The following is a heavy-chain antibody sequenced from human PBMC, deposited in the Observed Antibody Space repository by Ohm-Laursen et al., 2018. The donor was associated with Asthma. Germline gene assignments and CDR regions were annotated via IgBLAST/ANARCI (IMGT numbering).Heavy chain of an antibody. Sequence: RSLRLSCAAYGFTFEEYAMHWVRQAPGKGLEWVSVISWRCVSIAYADSVKGRFTIARENAKNSLYLQMNSLRAEDTALYYCAKPKYGSGSYYPDAFDVWGQGTMVIVSS. CDR2: ISWRCVSI. CDR1: GFTFEEYA. D-gene: IGHD3-10*01. CDR3: AKPKYGSGSYYPDAFDV. V-gene: IGHV3-9*01. J-gene: IGHJ3*01.